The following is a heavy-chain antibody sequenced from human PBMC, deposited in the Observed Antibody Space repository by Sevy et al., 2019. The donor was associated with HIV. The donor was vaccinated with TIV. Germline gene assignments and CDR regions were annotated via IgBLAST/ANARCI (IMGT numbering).Heavy chain of an antibody. CDR3: VRDDRDGYFDY. CDR1: GYTFTGYY. J-gene: IGHJ4*02. V-gene: IGHV1-2*02. Sequence: ASVKVSCKASGYTFTGYYMHWVRQAPGQGLEWMGWINPDSGGPNYAPKFKGRVTLTRYTSISTAYMELSRLKSDDTAVYYCVRDDRDGYFDYWGQGTLVTVSS. CDR2: INPDSGGP.